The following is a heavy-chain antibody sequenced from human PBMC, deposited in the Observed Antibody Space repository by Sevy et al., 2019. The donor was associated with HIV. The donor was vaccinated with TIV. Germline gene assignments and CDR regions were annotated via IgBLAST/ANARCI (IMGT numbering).Heavy chain of an antibody. CDR3: TREGCSKPHDY. CDR1: GFTLSKYS. V-gene: IGHV3-23*01. Sequence: GGSLRLSCLASGFTLSKYSMSWVRQTPGKGLEWVSTLSFACGRINYADSVKGRFTMSRDDSRNTFYLQMDSLRAEDTAIYYCTREGCSKPHDYWGQGTLVTVSS. D-gene: IGHD2-2*01. CDR2: LSFACGRI. J-gene: IGHJ4*02.